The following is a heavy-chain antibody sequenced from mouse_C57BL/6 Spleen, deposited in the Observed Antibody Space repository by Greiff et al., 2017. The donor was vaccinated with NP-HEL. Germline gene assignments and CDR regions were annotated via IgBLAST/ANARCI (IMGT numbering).Heavy chain of an antibody. J-gene: IGHJ4*01. D-gene: IGHD1-1*01. Sequence: EVMLVESGGGLVKPGGSLKLSCAASGFTFSSYAMSWVRQTPEKRLEWVATISDGGSYTYYPDNVKGRFTISRDNAKNNLYLQMSHLKSEDTAMYYCARDEDYYGSSYVGYYAMDYWGQGTSVTVSS. CDR3: ARDEDYYGSSYVGYYAMDY. CDR2: ISDGGSYT. V-gene: IGHV5-4*01. CDR1: GFTFSSYA.